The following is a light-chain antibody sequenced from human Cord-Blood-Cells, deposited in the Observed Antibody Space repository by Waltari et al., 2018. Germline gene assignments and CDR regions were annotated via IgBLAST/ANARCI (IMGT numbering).Light chain of an antibody. CDR2: GVS. CDR1: SSAVGGYNY. J-gene: IGLJ1*01. Sequence: QSALTQPASVSGSPGQSITISCTGTSSAVGGYNYVSWYQQHPGKAPKLMIYGVSTRPSGVSNRFSCSKSGNTASLTISGLQAEDEADYYCSSYTSSSTYVFGTGTKVTVL. CDR3: SSYTSSSTYV. V-gene: IGLV2-14*01.